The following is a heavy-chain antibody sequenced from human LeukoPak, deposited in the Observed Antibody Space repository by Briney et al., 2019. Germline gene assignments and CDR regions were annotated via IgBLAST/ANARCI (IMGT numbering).Heavy chain of an antibody. CDR2: IYHSGST. D-gene: IGHD3-3*01. V-gene: IGHV4-38-2*01. Sequence: PSETLSLTCAVSGYSISSGYYWGWIRQPPGKGLEWIGSIYHSGSTYYNPSLKSRVTISVDTSKNRFSLKLSSVTAADTAVYYCARHEEVGGPTSFDYWGQGTLVTVSS. CDR3: ARHEEVGGPTSFDY. CDR1: GYSISSGYY. J-gene: IGHJ4*02.